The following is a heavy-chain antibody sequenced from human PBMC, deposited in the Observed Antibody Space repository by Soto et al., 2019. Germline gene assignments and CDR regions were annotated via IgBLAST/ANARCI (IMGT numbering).Heavy chain of an antibody. CDR1: GFTFSSYS. Sequence: EVQLVESGGGLVQPGGSLRLSCAASGFTFSSYSMNWVSQAPGKGLEWVSYISSSSSTIYYADSVKGRFTISRDNAKNSLYLQMNSLRDEDTAVYYCARTYYEAYYYYGMDVWGQGTTVTVSS. J-gene: IGHJ6*02. D-gene: IGHD3-22*01. V-gene: IGHV3-48*02. CDR3: ARTYYEAYYYYGMDV. CDR2: ISSSSSTI.